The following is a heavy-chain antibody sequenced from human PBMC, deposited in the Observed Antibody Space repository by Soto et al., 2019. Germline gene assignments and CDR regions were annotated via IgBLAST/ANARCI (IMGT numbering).Heavy chain of an antibody. CDR1: GFSFSSYA. V-gene: IGHV3-23*01. CDR2: INGSGGST. CDR3: AKDNWSGTAYFDY. Sequence: GGSLRLSCAASGFSFSSYAMSWVRQAPGKGLEWVSAINGSGGSTYYADSVKGRFTSSRDNSKNTLYLQMNSMRAEDTAVYYCAKDNWSGTAYFDYWGQGTLVTVSS. J-gene: IGHJ4*02. D-gene: IGHD1-7*01.